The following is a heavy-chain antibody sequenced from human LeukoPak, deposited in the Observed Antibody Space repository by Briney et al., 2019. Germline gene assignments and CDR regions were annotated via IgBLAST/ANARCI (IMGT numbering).Heavy chain of an antibody. J-gene: IGHJ6*02. V-gene: IGHV3-30*18. CDR2: ISYDGSNK. CDR3: AKARPAIAARVGYYYYGMDD. CDR1: GFTFSSYG. D-gene: IGHD6-6*01. Sequence: PGRSLRLSCAASGFTFSSYGMHWVRQAPGKGLEWVAVISYDGSNKYFGDSVKGRFTISRDNSKNTLYLQMNSLRAEDTAVYYCAKARPAIAARVGYYYYGMDDWGQGTTVTVSS.